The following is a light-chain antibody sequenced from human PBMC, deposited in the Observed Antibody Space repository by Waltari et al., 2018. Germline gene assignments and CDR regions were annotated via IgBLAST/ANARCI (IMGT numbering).Light chain of an antibody. CDR3: LQDYNYPWT. J-gene: IGKJ1*01. CDR2: AAS. Sequence: AIQMTQSPSSLSASVGDRVTITCRASQGIRDDLGWYQQKPGKAPKLLSYAASSLQSGVPSRFSGSGSGTDFTLTISSLQPEDFATYYCLQDYNYPWTFGQGTKVEIK. V-gene: IGKV1-6*01. CDR1: QGIRDD.